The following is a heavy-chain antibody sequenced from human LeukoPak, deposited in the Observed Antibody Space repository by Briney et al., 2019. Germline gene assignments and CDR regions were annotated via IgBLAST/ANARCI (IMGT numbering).Heavy chain of an antibody. CDR2: IYYSGST. CDR3: ARQIGRLQDFDY. J-gene: IGHJ4*02. V-gene: IGHV4-39*01. CDR1: GGSISSSSYY. D-gene: IGHD4-11*01. Sequence: PSETLSLTCTVSGGSISSSSYYWGWIRQPPGKGLEWIGSIYYSGSTYYNPSLKSRVTISVDTSKNQFSLKLSSVTAADTAVYYCARQIGRLQDFDYWGQGTLVTVSS.